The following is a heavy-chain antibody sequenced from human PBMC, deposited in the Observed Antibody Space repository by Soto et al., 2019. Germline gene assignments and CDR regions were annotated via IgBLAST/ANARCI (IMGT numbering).Heavy chain of an antibody. V-gene: IGHV3-33*01. CDR2: MWHDGTRE. J-gene: IGHJ4*02. D-gene: IGHD3-3*02. CDR1: GFTVSTHR. CDR3: ARDLALNGLDY. Sequence: QVQLVESGGGVVQPGTSLILSCAASGFTVSTHRMHCVRQAPGKGLEWVALMWHDGTRENYVDSVKGRFTISIDTSKNTVYLQMNSLRAEDTAVYYCARDLALNGLDYRGQGTLVTVSP.